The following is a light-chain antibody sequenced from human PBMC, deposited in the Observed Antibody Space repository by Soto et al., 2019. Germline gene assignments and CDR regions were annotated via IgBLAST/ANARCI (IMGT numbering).Light chain of an antibody. Sequence: VLTQSPATLSLSPGERATLSCRASQSIHTSLAWYQQKPGQPPRLVVYDSTLRANGVPDRFGGSRSGTELTLTTNNLEPEEFAVYYCQQRNVWPPITFGQGTRLEI. CDR3: QQRNVWPPIT. CDR1: QSIHTS. V-gene: IGKV3-11*01. J-gene: IGKJ5*01. CDR2: DST.